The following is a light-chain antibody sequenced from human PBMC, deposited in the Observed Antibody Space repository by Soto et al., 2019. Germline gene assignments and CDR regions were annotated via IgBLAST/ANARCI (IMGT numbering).Light chain of an antibody. CDR3: QQRFNTPLT. V-gene: IGKV1-39*01. CDR2: GAS. Sequence: DIQMTQSPSSLSASVGDRVTITCRASQSIRTYVNWYQQKPGKAPNLLIYGASSLQSGVPSRFSGSGSGTDFSLTISSLQPDDFATCYWQQRFNTPLTVGQETKVDIK. CDR1: QSIRTY. J-gene: IGKJ1*01.